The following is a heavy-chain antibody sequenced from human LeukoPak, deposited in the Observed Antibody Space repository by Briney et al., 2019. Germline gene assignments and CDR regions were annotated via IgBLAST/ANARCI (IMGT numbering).Heavy chain of an antibody. Sequence: GGSLRLSCAASGFTFRNAWMGWVRQAPGKGLEWVGRIKSKVDGGTTDYAAPVKGRFTISRDDSKNTQYLQMNSLKTEDTAVYYRTSISASVLGESFDYWGQGTLVPVSS. CDR3: TSISASVLGESFDY. CDR2: IKSKVDGGTT. CDR1: GFTFRNAW. J-gene: IGHJ4*02. D-gene: IGHD3-16*01. V-gene: IGHV3-15*01.